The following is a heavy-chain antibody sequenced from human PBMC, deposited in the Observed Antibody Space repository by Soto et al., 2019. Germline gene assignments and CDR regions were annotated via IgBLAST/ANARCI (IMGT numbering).Heavy chain of an antibody. CDR2: IHYSGSI. CDR3: AREDDGGDRDYYGLDV. Sequence: PSETLSLTCNVSGGSISYEYYHWTWIRQSPGKGLEWIGYIHYSGSIIYNPSFKSRVTISVDTSKNQFSLQLSSVTAADTAVYFCAREDDGGDRDYYGLDVWGQGTTVTVSS. J-gene: IGHJ6*02. V-gene: IGHV4-30-4*08. D-gene: IGHD2-21*02. CDR1: GGSISYEYYH.